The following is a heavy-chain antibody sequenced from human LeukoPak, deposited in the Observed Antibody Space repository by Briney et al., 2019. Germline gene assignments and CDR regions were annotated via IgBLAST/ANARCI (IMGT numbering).Heavy chain of an antibody. CDR1: GFSVSSFG. CDR2: ISLNGETT. CDR3: AQGFSSGWYPY. Sequence: GGSLRLSCAVSGFSVSSFGMSWVRQAPGKGLEWISAISLNGETTWYADSVKGRFIISRDNSKNTLYLQLTSLRAEDTAVYYCAQGFSSGWYPYWGQGSLVSVSS. J-gene: IGHJ4*02. D-gene: IGHD6-19*01. V-gene: IGHV3-23*01.